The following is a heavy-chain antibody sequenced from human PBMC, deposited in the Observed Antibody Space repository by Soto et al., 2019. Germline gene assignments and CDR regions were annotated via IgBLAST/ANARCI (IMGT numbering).Heavy chain of an antibody. D-gene: IGHD2-2*01. J-gene: IGHJ6*02. V-gene: IGHV1-18*01. Sequence: ASVKVSCKASGYSFTSYGFSWVRQAPGQGLEWMGWISPNHVTANYAQKLQGRVTITADASTSTAYMELSSLRSEDTAVYYCARSRDIVVVPAAIRLPPGMDVWGQGTTVTVSS. CDR3: ARSRDIVVVPAAIRLPPGMDV. CDR1: GYSFTSYG. CDR2: ISPNHVTA.